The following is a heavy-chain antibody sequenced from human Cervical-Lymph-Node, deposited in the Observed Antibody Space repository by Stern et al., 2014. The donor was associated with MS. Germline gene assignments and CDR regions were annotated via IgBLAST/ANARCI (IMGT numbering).Heavy chain of an antibody. V-gene: IGHV1-69*01. CDR1: GATFSSYA. Sequence: VQLVQSGSEVKKPGSSVKVSCKPSGATFSSYALSWVRQAPGQGLEWVGGLIPFFGATRYGQKFQGRVTITPEESTGTAFMELTNLTSDDTAVYYCALRRSYYVYWGQGTLITVSS. J-gene: IGHJ4*02. CDR2: LIPFFGAT. D-gene: IGHD4-11*01. CDR3: ALRRSYYVY.